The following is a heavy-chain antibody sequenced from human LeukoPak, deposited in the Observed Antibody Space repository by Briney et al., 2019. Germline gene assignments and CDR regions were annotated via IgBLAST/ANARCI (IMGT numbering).Heavy chain of an antibody. D-gene: IGHD3-10*01. V-gene: IGHV3-23*01. CDR1: GFTFTSYV. J-gene: IGHJ4*02. Sequence: GGSLRLSCVASGFTFTSYVMSWVRQAPGKGLEWVSAISGSGGTTYYADSVKGRFTISRDNSKNTLYLHMNSLRAEDTAVYYCAKASRISTFRDYFDYWGQGTLVTVSS. CDR2: ISGSGGTT. CDR3: AKASRISTFRDYFDY.